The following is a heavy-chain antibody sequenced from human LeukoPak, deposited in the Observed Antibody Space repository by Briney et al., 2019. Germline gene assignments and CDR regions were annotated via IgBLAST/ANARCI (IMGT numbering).Heavy chain of an antibody. V-gene: IGHV5-51*01. Sequence: GESLKISCKGPGYSFTSYWIGWVRQMPGKGLEWMGIIYPGDSDTRYSPSFQGQVTISADKSISTAYLQWSSLKASDTAMYYCARAYDSSGYKTRDDAFDIWGQGTMVTVSS. CDR2: IYPGDSDT. D-gene: IGHD3-22*01. CDR1: GYSFTSYW. J-gene: IGHJ3*02. CDR3: ARAYDSSGYKTRDDAFDI.